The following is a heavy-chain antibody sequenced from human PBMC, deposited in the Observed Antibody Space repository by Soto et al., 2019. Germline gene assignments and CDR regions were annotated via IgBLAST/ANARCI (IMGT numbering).Heavy chain of an antibody. V-gene: IGHV3-23*01. CDR3: ARDSGPGGGGACDI. D-gene: IGHD6-25*01. J-gene: IGHJ3*02. Sequence: EVQLLESGGGLVQPGGSLRLSCAASGFTFSTHAMIWVRQAPGKGLNWVSTVDVGGGSTYYTDSVKGRFTVSRDNSKNPVYLQLNTLRAEDTAISFCARDSGPGGGGACDIWGQGTMVTVSS. CDR2: VDVGGGST. CDR1: GFTFSTHA.